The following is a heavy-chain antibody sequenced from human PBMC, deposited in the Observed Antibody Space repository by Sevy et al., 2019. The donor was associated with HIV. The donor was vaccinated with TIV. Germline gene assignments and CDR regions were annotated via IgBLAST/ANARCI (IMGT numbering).Heavy chain of an antibody. CDR2: IKNKPDGGTA. V-gene: IGHV3-15*01. CDR3: TPDASFHSWYALQY. Sequence: GGSLRLSCAASGFAFSDAWMTWVRRAPGKGLEWVGRIKNKPDGGTADYAAPVKARFTISRDDSKNTLYLQMNSLKTEDTAVYYCTPDASFHSWYALQYWGQGSLVTVSS. CDR1: GFAFSDAW. J-gene: IGHJ1*01. D-gene: IGHD6-13*01.